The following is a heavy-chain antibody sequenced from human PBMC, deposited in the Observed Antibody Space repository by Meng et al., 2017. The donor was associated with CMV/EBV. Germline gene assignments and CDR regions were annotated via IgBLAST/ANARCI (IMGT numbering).Heavy chain of an antibody. CDR3: ARDGLPTPFWSGLGAPNWFDP. J-gene: IGHJ5*02. V-gene: IGHV1-46*01. CDR2: INPSGGST. CDR1: GYTFTSYY. Sequence: ASVKVSCKASGYTFTSYYMHWVRQAPGQGLEWMGIINPSGGSTSYAQKFQGRVTMTRDTSTSTVYMELRSLRSDDTAVYYCARDGLPTPFWSGLGAPNWFDPWGQGTLVTVSS. D-gene: IGHD3-3*01.